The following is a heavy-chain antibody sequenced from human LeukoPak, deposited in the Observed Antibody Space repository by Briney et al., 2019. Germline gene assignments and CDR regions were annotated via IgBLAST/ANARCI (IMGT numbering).Heavy chain of an antibody. J-gene: IGHJ4*02. V-gene: IGHV1-69*05. CDR2: IIPIFRTA. Sequence: ASVTVSCKASGGTFIIYAISWVRQAPGQGLEWMGGIIPIFRTANYAQKFQGRVTMTTDESTGTAYMELSSLRSEDTAVYYCARLSTAMVIEYYFDYWGQGTLVTVSS. D-gene: IGHD5-18*01. CDR3: ARLSTAMVIEYYFDY. CDR1: GGTFIIYA.